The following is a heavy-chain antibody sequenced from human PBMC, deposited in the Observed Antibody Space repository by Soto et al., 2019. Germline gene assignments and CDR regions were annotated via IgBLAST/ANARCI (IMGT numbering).Heavy chain of an antibody. J-gene: IGHJ3*02. CDR2: IGGDDDGA. CDR3: AKDVYDILSGYYSPDAFDI. D-gene: IGHD3-9*01. Sequence: GGSLRLSCGASGFTFSNYAMTWVRQDPGKGLEWVSTIGGDDDGAYYADSVRGRFTISRDNSKNILYLQVDSLRVEDTAVYYCAKDVYDILSGYYSPDAFDIWGQGTTVTVSS. V-gene: IGHV3-23*01. CDR1: GFTFSNYA.